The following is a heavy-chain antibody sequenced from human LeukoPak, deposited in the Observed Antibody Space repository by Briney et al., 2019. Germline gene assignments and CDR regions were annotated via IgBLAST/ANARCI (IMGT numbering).Heavy chain of an antibody. CDR3: AREGGYDILTGYYYYYYYMDV. CDR2: ISSSSSYI. Sequence: GGSLRLSCAASGFTFSSYSMNWVRQAPGKGLEWVSSISSSSSYIYYADSVKARFTISRDNAKNSLYLQMNSLRAEDTAVYYCAREGGYDILTGYYYYYYYMDVWGKGTTVTVSS. V-gene: IGHV3-21*01. CDR1: GFTFSSYS. D-gene: IGHD3-9*01. J-gene: IGHJ6*03.